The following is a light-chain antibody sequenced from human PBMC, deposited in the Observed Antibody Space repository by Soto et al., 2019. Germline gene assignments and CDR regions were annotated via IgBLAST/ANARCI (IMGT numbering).Light chain of an antibody. V-gene: IGKV1-12*01. J-gene: IGKJ5*01. CDR1: QGIKNW. Sequence: DIRMTQSPSDVSASMEDRVTITCRASQGIKNWLAWYQQKPGKAPNLLIYTGSSLQSGVPSRFSGSGSGTDFTLTINSLQPEDFATYYCPPADSFPITFGQGTRLEIK. CDR2: TGS. CDR3: PPADSFPIT.